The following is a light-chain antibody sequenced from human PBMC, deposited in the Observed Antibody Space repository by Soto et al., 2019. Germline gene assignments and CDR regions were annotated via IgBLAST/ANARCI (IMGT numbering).Light chain of an antibody. V-gene: IGKV1-5*01. Sequence: DIQMTQSPSTLSPCVGDSVTITCRASQRIGRWLAWYQQKPGKAPKLLLYDAFTLQSGVPSRFGGSGSGTEFTLIITSLQVDDFGPYYCQQYNHYSSYTFGRGTKLEI. J-gene: IGKJ2*01. CDR3: QQYNHYSSYT. CDR2: DAF. CDR1: QRIGRW.